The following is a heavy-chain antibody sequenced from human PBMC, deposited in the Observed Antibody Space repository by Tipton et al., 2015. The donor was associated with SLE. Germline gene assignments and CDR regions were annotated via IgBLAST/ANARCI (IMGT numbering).Heavy chain of an antibody. J-gene: IGHJ5*02. V-gene: IGHV4-61*08. CDR3: ARDEGSWDWFEP. Sequence: TLSLTCTVSGGSISSGDYYWSWIRQPPGKGLEWIGYIYYSGSTNYNPSLKSRVTISVDTSKNQFSLKLSSVTAADTAVYYCARDEGSWDWFEPWGQGTLVTVSS. D-gene: IGHD2-15*01. CDR2: IYYSGST. CDR1: GGSISSGDYY.